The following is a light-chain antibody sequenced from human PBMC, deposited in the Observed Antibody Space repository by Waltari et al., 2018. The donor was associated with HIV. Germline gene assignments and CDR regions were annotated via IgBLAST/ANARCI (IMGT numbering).Light chain of an antibody. J-gene: IGLJ3*02. V-gene: IGLV6-57*01. CDR3: QSYDSSNQWV. CDR2: EDN. Sequence: NFMLAQPHSVSGSPGKTVTMSCTRSSSSIASNFVQWYRQRPDSSPTIVIYEDNPRPSGVPDRFSGSIDSSSNSASLTISGLKTEDEADYYCQSYDSSNQWVFGGGTKLTVL. CDR1: SSSIASNF.